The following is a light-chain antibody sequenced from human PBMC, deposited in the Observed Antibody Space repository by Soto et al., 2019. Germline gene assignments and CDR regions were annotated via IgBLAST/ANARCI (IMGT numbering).Light chain of an antibody. CDR2: KAS. Sequence: DIQMTQSPSTLSASVGDRVTITCRASQRISSWLAWYQQKPGKAPKLLIYKASSLESGVPSRFSGSGSGTEFTLTISSLQPDDFATYYCQHYNSYWYTFGQGTKLEIK. CDR3: QHYNSYWYT. CDR1: QRISSW. V-gene: IGKV1-5*03. J-gene: IGKJ2*01.